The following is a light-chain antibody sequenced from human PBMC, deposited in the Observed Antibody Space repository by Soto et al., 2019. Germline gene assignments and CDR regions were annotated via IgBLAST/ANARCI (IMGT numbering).Light chain of an antibody. J-gene: IGKJ3*01. Sequence: TQMTQSPSTLSASVGDTVTITCRASQSVSMWLAWFQQKPGKAPRLLIYGASNLESGVPSRFSGSGSGTEFTLTISSLQPDDFASYTCQQYNSYPGAFGPGTKVDIK. CDR2: GAS. V-gene: IGKV1-5*01. CDR1: QSVSMW. CDR3: QQYNSYPGA.